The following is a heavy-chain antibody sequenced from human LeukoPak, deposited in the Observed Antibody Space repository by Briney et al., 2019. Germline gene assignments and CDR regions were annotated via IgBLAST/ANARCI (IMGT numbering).Heavy chain of an antibody. D-gene: IGHD6-19*01. Sequence: GGSLRLSCAASGFTFSSYGMSWVRQAPGKGPEYVSAISSNGGSTYYADSVKGRFTISRDNSKNTLYLQMGSLRAEDMAVYYCARVGVRGAGLDYWGQGTLVTVSS. CDR2: ISSNGGST. CDR1: GFTFSSYG. CDR3: ARVGVRGAGLDY. J-gene: IGHJ4*02. V-gene: IGHV3-64*02.